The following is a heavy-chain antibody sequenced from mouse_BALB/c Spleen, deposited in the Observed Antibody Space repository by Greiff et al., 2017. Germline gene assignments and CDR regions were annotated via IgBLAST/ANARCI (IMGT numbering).Heavy chain of an antibody. V-gene: IGHV1S137*01. CDR2: ISTYYGDA. D-gene: IGHD1-1*01. Sequence: QVQLQQSGAELVRPGVSVKISCKGSGYTFTDYAMHWVKQSHAKSPEWIGVISTYYGDASYNQKFKGKATMTVDKSSSTAYMELARLTSEDSAIYYCASEGYYGSSYAMDYWGQGTSVTVSS. CDR1: GYTFTDYA. J-gene: IGHJ4*01. CDR3: ASEGYYGSSYAMDY.